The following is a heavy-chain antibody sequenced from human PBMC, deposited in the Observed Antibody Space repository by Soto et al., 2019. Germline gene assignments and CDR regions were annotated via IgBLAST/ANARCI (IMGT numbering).Heavy chain of an antibody. CDR3: ARNTPAISISDH. Sequence: QLQLQESGPGLVKPSETLSLTCTVSGGSISSSSYYWGWIRQPPGKGLEWIGSIYYSGSTYYNPSPKGRVTISVDPSKHQLSLKPSFVTAADTAVYYCARNTPAISISDHWGQGTLVTVSS. V-gene: IGHV4-39*01. CDR2: IYYSGST. D-gene: IGHD2-15*01. J-gene: IGHJ4*02. CDR1: GGSISSSSYY.